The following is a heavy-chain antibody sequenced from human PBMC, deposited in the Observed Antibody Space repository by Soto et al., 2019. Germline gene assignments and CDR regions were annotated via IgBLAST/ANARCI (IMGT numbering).Heavy chain of an antibody. CDR1: GFSLSTSGVG. Sequence: QITLKESGPTLVKPTQTLTLTCTFSGFSLSTSGVGVGWIRQPPGKALEWLALIYWDDDKRYSPSLKSRLTITKDTSKNQVVLTMTNMDLVDTATYYCAHQTTTVTTGWFHPWGQGTLVTVSS. V-gene: IGHV2-5*02. J-gene: IGHJ5*02. D-gene: IGHD4-17*01. CDR2: IYWDDDK. CDR3: AHQTTTVTTGWFHP.